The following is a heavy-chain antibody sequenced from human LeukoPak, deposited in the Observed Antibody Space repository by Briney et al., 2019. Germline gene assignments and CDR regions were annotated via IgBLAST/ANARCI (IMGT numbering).Heavy chain of an antibody. V-gene: IGHV1-69*06. Sequence: SSVKVSCKASGATFSSYAISWVRHAPGQGLEWMGGIIPIFGTANYAQKFQGRVTITADKSTSTAYMELSSLRSEDTAVYCCARYLVRGSSGWNYWGQGTLVSVSS. CDR1: GATFSSYA. J-gene: IGHJ4*02. CDR3: ARYLVRGSSGWNY. D-gene: IGHD6-19*01. CDR2: IIPIFGTA.